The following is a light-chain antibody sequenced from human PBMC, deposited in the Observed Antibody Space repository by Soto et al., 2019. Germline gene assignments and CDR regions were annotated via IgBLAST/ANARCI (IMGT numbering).Light chain of an antibody. J-gene: IGKJ5*01. CDR1: QTISSW. CDR3: QQYNSYPIT. CDR2: KAS. V-gene: IGKV1-5*03. Sequence: DIQITQSPSTLSGSVGDRVTITCRASQTISSWLAWYQQKPGKAPKLLIYKASTLKSGVPSRFSGSGSGTEFTLTISSLQPDDFATYDCQQYNSYPITFGQGTRLEIK.